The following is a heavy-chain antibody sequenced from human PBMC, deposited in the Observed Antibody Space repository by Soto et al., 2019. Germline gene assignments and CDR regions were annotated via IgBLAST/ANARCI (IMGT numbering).Heavy chain of an antibody. D-gene: IGHD3-16*01. CDR1: GGTFSNYA. CDR3: AKDKGGYDSHFDS. CDR2: IIPFFGTP. Sequence: QLVQSGAEVKKPGSSVKVSCKTSGGTFSNYAISWVRQAPGQGLEWMGGIIPFFGTPNYAQNFQGRVTITAVKATSTAYMELSSRRPDDTAVYYGAKDKGGYDSHFDSWGQGTLVTVSA. V-gene: IGHV1-69*06. J-gene: IGHJ4*02.